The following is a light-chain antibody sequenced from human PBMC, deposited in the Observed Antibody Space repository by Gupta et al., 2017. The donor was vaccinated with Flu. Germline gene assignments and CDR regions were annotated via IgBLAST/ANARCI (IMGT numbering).Light chain of an antibody. Sequence: TLSLSPGDRATLSCGASQSVSSRYVAWYQQKPGLAPRLLIYDASSRATGIPDRFSGSGSGTDFTLTISRLEPEDFAVYYCQQYGSSLITFGQGTRLEIK. CDR3: QQYGSSLIT. V-gene: IGKV3D-20*01. CDR2: DAS. CDR1: QSVSSRY. J-gene: IGKJ5*01.